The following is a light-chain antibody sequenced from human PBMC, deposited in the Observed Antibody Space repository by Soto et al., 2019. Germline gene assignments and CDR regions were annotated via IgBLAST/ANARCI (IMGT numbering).Light chain of an antibody. J-gene: IGLJ1*01. Sequence: QSALTQPASVSGSPGQSITISCTGTSSDVGGYSYVSWFQQHPGKVPKLMIYDVTNRPSGVSNRFSASKSGNTASLTISGLQAEDEADYYCSSYAGSNNYVFGSGTKLTVL. CDR1: SSDVGGYSY. V-gene: IGLV2-14*01. CDR3: SSYAGSNNYV. CDR2: DVT.